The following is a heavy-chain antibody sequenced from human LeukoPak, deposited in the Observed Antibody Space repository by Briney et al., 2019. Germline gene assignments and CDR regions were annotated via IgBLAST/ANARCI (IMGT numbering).Heavy chain of an antibody. V-gene: IGHV1-2*02. CDR2: INPNSGGT. J-gene: IGHJ4*02. D-gene: IGHD3-16*01. Sequence: ASVKVSCKTSGYSFADYYMHWVRQAPGQGLEWMGWINPNSGGTNYAQKFQGRVTMTRDTSISTAYMELSRLRSDDTAVYYCARYFLIPALFYWGQGTLVTVSS. CDR1: GYSFADYY. CDR3: ARYFLIPALFY.